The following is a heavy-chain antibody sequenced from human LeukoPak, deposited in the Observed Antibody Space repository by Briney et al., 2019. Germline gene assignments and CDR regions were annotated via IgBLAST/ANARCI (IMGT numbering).Heavy chain of an antibody. CDR1: SGSTSGYY. CDR3: ARNWGSGGSYLFDF. D-gene: IGHD6-19*01. V-gene: IGHV4-59*08. J-gene: IGHJ4*02. Sequence: SETLSLPCTVSSGSTSGYYWSWVRQPPGKGLEWIGYVYVQNSEYTSYNPSLKSRVSISFDTSKKQFSLSLTAVTAAYTAVYYCARNWGSGGSYLFDFWGQGTLVSVSS. CDR2: VYVQNSEYT.